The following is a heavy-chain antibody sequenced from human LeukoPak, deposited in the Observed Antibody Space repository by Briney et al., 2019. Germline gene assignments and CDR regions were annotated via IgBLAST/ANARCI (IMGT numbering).Heavy chain of an antibody. CDR1: GFTFSSYG. CDR2: IRYDGSNK. CDR3: AMDDQQLVPFDY. V-gene: IGHV3-30*02. J-gene: IGHJ4*02. Sequence: PGGSLRLSCAASGFTFSSYGMHWVRQAPGKGLEWEAFIRYDGSNKYYADSVKGRFTISRDNSKNTLYLQMNSLRAEDTAVYYCAMDDQQLVPFDYWGQGALVSVSS. D-gene: IGHD6-13*01.